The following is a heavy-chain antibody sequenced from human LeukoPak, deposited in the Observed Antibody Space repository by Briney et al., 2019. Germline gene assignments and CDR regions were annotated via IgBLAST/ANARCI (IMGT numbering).Heavy chain of an antibody. CDR1: GYTFTGYY. V-gene: IGHV1-2*02. CDR2: INPNSGGT. Sequence: GASLKVSCKASGYTFTGYYMRWVRQAPGQGLEWMGWINPNSGGTNYAQNFQGRVTMTRDTSISTAYRELTRLRSDDTAVYYLGRDFGELFGMDVWGKATTVTVSS. CDR3: GRDFGELFGMDV. D-gene: IGHD3-10*01. J-gene: IGHJ6*01.